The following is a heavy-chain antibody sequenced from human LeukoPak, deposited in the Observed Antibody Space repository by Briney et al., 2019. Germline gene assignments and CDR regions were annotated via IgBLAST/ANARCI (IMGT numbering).Heavy chain of an antibody. CDR1: GGSFSGYY. CDR2: INHSGST. CDR3: ARTLRYFDWLSYYFDY. D-gene: IGHD3-9*01. J-gene: IGHJ4*02. V-gene: IGHV4-34*01. Sequence: SETLSLTCAGYGGSFSGYYWSWIRQPPGKGLEWIGEINHSGSTNYNPSLKSRVTISVDTSKNQFSLKLSSVTAADTAVYYCARTLRYFDWLSYYFDYWGQGTLVTVSS.